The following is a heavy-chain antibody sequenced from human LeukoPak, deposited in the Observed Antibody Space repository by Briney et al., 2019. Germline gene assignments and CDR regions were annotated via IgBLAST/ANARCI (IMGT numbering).Heavy chain of an antibody. V-gene: IGHV1-2*06. CDR2: INPNSGGT. Sequence: ASVKVSCKASGYTFTGYYMHWVRQAPGQGLEWMGRINPNSGGTNYAQKFQGRVTMTRDTSISTAYMELSRLRSDDTAVYYCARGYYDSSGYQIPDYYYMDVWGKGTTVTVSS. J-gene: IGHJ6*03. CDR3: ARGYYDSSGYQIPDYYYMDV. CDR1: GYTFTGYY. D-gene: IGHD3-22*01.